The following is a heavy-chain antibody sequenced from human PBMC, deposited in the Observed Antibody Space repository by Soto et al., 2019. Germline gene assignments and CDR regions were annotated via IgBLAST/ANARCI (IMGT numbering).Heavy chain of an antibody. V-gene: IGHV3-23*01. CDR1: GFTFSSYA. CDR3: AKDLVGGWYPSYAFDI. D-gene: IGHD6-19*01. J-gene: IGHJ3*02. Sequence: GGSLRLSCAASGFTFSSYAMSWVRQAPGKGLEWVSAISGSGGSTYYADSVKGRFTISRDNSKNTLYLQMNSLRAEDTAVYYCAKDLVGGWYPSYAFDIWGQGTMVTVSS. CDR2: ISGSGGST.